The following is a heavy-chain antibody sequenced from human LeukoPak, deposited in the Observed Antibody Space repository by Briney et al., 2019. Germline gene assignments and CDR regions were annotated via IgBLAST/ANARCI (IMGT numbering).Heavy chain of an antibody. J-gene: IGHJ5*02. Sequence: SVKLSCKASGATFSSYAISWVRQAPGQGLEWMGGIIPIFGTANYAQKFQGRVTITADESTSTAYMELRSLRSEDTAVYYCTRDGQITMVRGGIGAWFDPWGQGTLVTVSS. D-gene: IGHD3-10*01. CDR2: IIPIFGTA. CDR3: TRDGQITMVRGGIGAWFDP. CDR1: GATFSSYA. V-gene: IGHV1-69*13.